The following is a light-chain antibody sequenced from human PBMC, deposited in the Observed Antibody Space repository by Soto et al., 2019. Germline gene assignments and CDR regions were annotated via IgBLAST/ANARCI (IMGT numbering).Light chain of an antibody. V-gene: IGKV3-20*01. CDR2: GAS. J-gene: IGKJ1*01. CDR1: HSVSSN. CDR3: QQYDNPGWT. Sequence: LAQSRATLTVSPGERATLSCRASHSVSSNLAWYQQRPGQAPRLLIYGASRRATGIPDRFSGSGSGTDFTLTISILEPEDLAVYYCQQYDNPGWTFGHGSKVDI.